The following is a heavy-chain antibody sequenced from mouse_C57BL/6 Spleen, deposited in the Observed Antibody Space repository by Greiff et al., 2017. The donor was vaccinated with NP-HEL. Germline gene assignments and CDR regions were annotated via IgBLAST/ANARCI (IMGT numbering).Heavy chain of an antibody. J-gene: IGHJ2*01. CDR3: ARRPDY. CDR2: INPGSGGT. V-gene: IGHV1-54*01. CDR1: GYAFTNYL. Sequence: QVQLQQSGAELVRPGTSVKVSCKASGYAFTNYLIEWVKQRPGQGLEWIGVINPGSGGTNYNEKFKGKATLTADKSSSTAYMQLSSLTSEDSAVYFCARRPDYWGQGTTLTVSS.